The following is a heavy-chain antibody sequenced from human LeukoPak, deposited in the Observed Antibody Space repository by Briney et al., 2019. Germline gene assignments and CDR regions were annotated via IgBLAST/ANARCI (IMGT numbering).Heavy chain of an antibody. CDR3: VRALYSNKDYDVSNY. CDR1: GFTFSSYA. CDR2: ITSSGDNT. D-gene: IGHD2/OR15-2a*01. Sequence: PGGSLRLSCSASGFTFSSYAMHWVRQAPGKGLEGVSGITSSGDNTYYADSVKGRFIISRDNSRNTLYLQMSSLRPEDTAVYFCVRALYSNKDYDVSNYWGRGTLVTVSS. V-gene: IGHV3-64D*06. J-gene: IGHJ4*02.